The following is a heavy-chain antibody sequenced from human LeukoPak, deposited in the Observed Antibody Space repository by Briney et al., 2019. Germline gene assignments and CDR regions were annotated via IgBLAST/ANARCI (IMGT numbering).Heavy chain of an antibody. CDR1: GFTFSSYS. CDR3: ARSYYYDSSAYRIFDY. CDR2: ISSSSSYI. J-gene: IGHJ4*02. Sequence: GGSLRLSCAASGFTFSSYSMNWVRQAPGKGLEWVSSISSSSSYIYYADSVKGRFTISRDNAKNSLYLLMNSLRAEDTAVYYCARSYYYDSSAYRIFDYWGQGTLVTVSS. D-gene: IGHD3-22*01. V-gene: IGHV3-21*01.